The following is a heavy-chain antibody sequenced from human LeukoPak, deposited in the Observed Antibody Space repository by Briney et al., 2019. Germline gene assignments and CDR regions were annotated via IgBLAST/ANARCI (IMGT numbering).Heavy chain of an antibody. Sequence: ASVKVSCKASGYTFTSYDINWVRQATGQGLEWMGWMNPNSGNTGYAQKFQGRVTMTRNTSISTAYMELSSLRSEDTAVYYCARGSRSSVTIFRVVTGLYYYYMDVWGKGTTVTVSS. J-gene: IGHJ6*03. CDR3: ARGSRSSVTIFRVVTGLYYYYMDV. CDR2: MNPNSGNT. CDR1: GYTFTSYD. V-gene: IGHV1-8*01. D-gene: IGHD3-3*01.